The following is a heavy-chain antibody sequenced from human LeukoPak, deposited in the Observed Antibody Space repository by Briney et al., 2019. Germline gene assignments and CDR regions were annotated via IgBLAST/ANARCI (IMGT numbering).Heavy chain of an antibody. D-gene: IGHD1-7*01. V-gene: IGHV4-59*07. CDR2: IYYSRSN. J-gene: IGHJ4*02. CDR1: GDPISSYY. CDR3: AGGLVYWNYHYFDY. Sequence: SDTLSLTCTVSGDPISSYYLSWIRQPPGKGLEWMGYIYYSRSNNYNPALKSRVTITVATSTTKFSLNMSSVTAAAAAVYYCAGGLVYWNYHYFDYWGQGTLVTVSS.